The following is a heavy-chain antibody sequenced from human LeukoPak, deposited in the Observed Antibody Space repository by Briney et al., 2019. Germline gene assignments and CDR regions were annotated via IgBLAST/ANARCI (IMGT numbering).Heavy chain of an antibody. CDR1: GGSISSSSYY. CDR3: AREYYDYVWGGYRYYDY. V-gene: IGHV4-39*07. D-gene: IGHD3-16*02. CDR2: IYYRGST. Sequence: SETLSLTCTVSGGSISSSSYYWGWIRQPPGKGLEWIGSIYYRGSTYYNPSLKSRVTISVDTTKNQFSLKLSSVTAADTAVYYCAREYYDYVWGGYRYYDYWGQGTLVTVSS. J-gene: IGHJ4*02.